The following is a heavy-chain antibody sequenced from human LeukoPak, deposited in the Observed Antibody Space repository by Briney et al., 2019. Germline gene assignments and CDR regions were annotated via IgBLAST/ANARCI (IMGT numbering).Heavy chain of an antibody. CDR3: ARDKPTIRGRKFDP. V-gene: IGHV4-30-2*01. D-gene: IGHD3-16*01. CDR2: IYHSGST. CDR1: GGSISSGGYY. J-gene: IGHJ5*02. Sequence: TSQTLSLTCTVSGGSISSGGYYWSWIRQPPGKGLEWIGYIYHSGSTYYNPSLKSRVTISVDRSKNQFSLKLSSVTAADTAVYYCARDKPTIRGRKFDPWGQGTLVTVSS.